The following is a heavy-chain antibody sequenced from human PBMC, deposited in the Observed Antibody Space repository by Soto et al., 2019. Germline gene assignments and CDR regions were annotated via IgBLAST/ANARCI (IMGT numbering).Heavy chain of an antibody. J-gene: IGHJ5*02. CDR3: ARDSPHGDYAMNWFDP. CDR1: GGSISSGGYY. CDR2: IYYSGST. V-gene: IGHV4-31*03. Sequence: SETLSLTCTVSGGSISSGGYYWSWIRQHPGKGLEWIGYIYYSGSTYYNPSLKSRVTISVDTSKNQFSLKLSSVTAADTAVYYCARDSPHGDYAMNWFDPWGQGTLVTVSS. D-gene: IGHD4-17*01.